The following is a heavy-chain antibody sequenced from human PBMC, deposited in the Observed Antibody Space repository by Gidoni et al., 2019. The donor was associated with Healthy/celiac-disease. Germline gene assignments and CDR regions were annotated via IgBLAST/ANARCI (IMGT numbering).Heavy chain of an antibody. Sequence: QVQLVESGGGVVQPGRSLRLSCAASGFTFSSSGMHWVRQAPGKGLEWVAVISYDGSNKYYADSVKGRFTISRDNSKNTLYLQMNSLRAEDTAVYYCAKVDPDYGDYKVDRPPFDLWGRGTLVTVSS. D-gene: IGHD4-17*01. J-gene: IGHJ2*01. V-gene: IGHV3-30*18. CDR3: AKVDPDYGDYKVDRPPFDL. CDR1: GFTFSSSG. CDR2: ISYDGSNK.